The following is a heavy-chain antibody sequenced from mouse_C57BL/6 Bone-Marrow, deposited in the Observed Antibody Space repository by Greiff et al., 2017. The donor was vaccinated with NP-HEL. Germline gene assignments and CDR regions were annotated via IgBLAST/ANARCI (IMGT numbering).Heavy chain of an antibody. CDR2: IYPGSGNT. D-gene: IGHD3-1*01. Sequence: LVESGPELVKPGASVKISCKASGYSFTSYYIHWVKQRPGQGLEWIGWIYPGSGNTKYNEKFKGKATLTADTSSSTAYMQLSSLTSEDSAVYYCARGALDYWGQGTTLTVSS. V-gene: IGHV1-66*01. CDR3: ARGALDY. CDR1: GYSFTSYY. J-gene: IGHJ2*01.